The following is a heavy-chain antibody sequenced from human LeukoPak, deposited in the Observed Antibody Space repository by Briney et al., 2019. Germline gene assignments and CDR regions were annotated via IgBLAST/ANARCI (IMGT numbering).Heavy chain of an antibody. CDR1: GGSITSGNW. J-gene: IGHJ5*02. CDR2: IYHSDST. D-gene: IGHD6-13*01. Sequence: SGTLSLTCAVSGGSITSGNWWTWVRQPPGKGLEWIGEIYHSDSTNYKPSLKSRLTISVDKSKNQFSLALRSVSAADTAVYYCAREVPAAGAKWFDPWGPGSLVTVYS. CDR3: AREVPAAGAKWFDP. V-gene: IGHV4-4*02.